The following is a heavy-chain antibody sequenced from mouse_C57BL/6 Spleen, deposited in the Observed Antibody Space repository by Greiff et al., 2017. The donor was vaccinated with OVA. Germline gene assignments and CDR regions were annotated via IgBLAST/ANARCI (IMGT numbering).Heavy chain of an antibody. CDR3: ARPNGNYGYFDV. CDR1: DSEVFPIAY. CDR2: ILPSIGRT. V-gene: IGHV15-2*01. Sequence: VQLQQSGSELRSPGSSVQRSCKDFDSEVFPIAYMSWVRQKPGHGFEWIGGILPSIGRTIYGEKFEDKATLDADTLSNTAYLELNSLTSEDSAIYYCARPNGNYGYFDVWGTGTTVTVSS. J-gene: IGHJ1*03. D-gene: IGHD2-1*01.